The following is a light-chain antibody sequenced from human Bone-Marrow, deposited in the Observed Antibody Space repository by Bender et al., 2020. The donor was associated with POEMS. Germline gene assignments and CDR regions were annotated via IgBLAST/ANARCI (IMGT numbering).Light chain of an antibody. J-gene: IGLJ2*01. CDR1: NSDVGGYNY. CDR3: SSFASSTTVL. CDR2: DVT. Sequence: QSALTQPASVSGSPGQSITISCTGTNSDVGGYNYVSWYQQHPGKAPKLIIYDVTKRPSGVSDRFSGSKSGNTASLTISGLQAEDEADFYCSSFASSTTVLFGGGTKLTVL. V-gene: IGLV2-14*03.